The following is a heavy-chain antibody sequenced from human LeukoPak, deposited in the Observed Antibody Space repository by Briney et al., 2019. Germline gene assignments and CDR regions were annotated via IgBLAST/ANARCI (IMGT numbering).Heavy chain of an antibody. D-gene: IGHD3-10*01. CDR3: AREEGFGEPHMAHFDY. Sequence: GASVKVSCKASGYTFTSYYMHWVRQAPGQGLEWMGIINPSGGSTSYAQKFQGRVTMTRDTSTSTVYMELSSLRSEDTAVYYCAREEGFGEPHMAHFDYWGQGTLVTVSS. J-gene: IGHJ4*02. CDR1: GYTFTSYY. V-gene: IGHV1-46*01. CDR2: INPSGGST.